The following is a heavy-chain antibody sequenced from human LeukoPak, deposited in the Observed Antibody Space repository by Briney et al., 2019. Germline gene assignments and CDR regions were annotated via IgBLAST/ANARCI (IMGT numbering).Heavy chain of an antibody. Sequence: SETLSPTCTVSGGSISSSSYYWGWIRQPPGKGLEWIGNIYYSGSTYYNPSLKSRVTISVDTSKNQFSLKLTSVTAADTAVYYCARNPSLHIVVVTAIDYWGQGTLVTVSS. CDR2: IYYSGST. CDR1: GGSISSSSYY. J-gene: IGHJ4*02. D-gene: IGHD2-21*02. V-gene: IGHV4-39*01. CDR3: ARNPSLHIVVVTAIDY.